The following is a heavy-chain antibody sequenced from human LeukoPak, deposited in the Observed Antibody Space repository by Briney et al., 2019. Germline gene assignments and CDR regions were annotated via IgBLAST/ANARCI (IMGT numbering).Heavy chain of an antibody. CDR1: GYTFTCYY. D-gene: IGHD2-2*01. CDR3: ARPPRYCSSTTCYNFDY. CDR2: INPNSGGT. V-gene: IGHV1-2*06. J-gene: IGHJ4*02. Sequence: ASVKVSCKASGYTFTCYYMHWVRQAPGQGLEWMGRINPNSGGTNYPQKFQGRVTMTRDTSISTAYMELSRLRSDDTAVYSCARPPRYCSSTTCYNFDYWGQGTLVTVSS.